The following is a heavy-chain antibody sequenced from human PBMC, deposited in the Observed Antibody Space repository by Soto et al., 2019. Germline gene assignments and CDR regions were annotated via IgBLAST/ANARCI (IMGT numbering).Heavy chain of an antibody. CDR2: ISHSGIT. D-gene: IGHD3-9*01. V-gene: IGHV4-34*01. CDR1: GGSFSGYW. CDR3: ARLYISTAYRADSFDI. J-gene: IGHJ3*02. Sequence: QVQLHQWGAGLLKPSETLSLTCAVYGGSFSGYWWIWIRQPPGKGLEWIGEISHSGITNYNASLKSRASISADTLNNQFVLQLTSLTAADTAVYYWARLYISTAYRADSFDIWGQGTVVTVSS.